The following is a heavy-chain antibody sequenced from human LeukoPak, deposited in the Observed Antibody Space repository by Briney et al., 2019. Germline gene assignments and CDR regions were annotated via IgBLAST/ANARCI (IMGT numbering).Heavy chain of an antibody. D-gene: IGHD3-9*01. CDR2: INPNSGGT. CDR3: ARERGNYDILTDYYEGNGFDP. CDR1: GYTFTDYY. Sequence: ASVKVSCKASGYTFTDYYVHWVRQAPGQRLEWMGWINPNSGGTNYAQKFQGTVTMTRDTSISTAYMELTRLRSDDTAVYYCARERGNYDILTDYYEGNGFDPWGQGTLVTVSS. J-gene: IGHJ5*02. V-gene: IGHV1-2*02.